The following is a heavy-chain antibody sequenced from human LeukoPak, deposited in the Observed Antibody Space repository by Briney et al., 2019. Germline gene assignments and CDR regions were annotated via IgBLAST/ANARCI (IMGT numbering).Heavy chain of an antibody. Sequence: GGSLRLSCAASGFNFTSYEMNWVRQAPGKGLEWVSSISSSSYVYYADSVKGRFTISRDNAKNSLYLQMNSLRAEDTAVYYCARGGVLGYCSSTSCQAAFDIWGQGTMVTVSS. CDR2: ISSSSYV. V-gene: IGHV3-21*01. J-gene: IGHJ3*02. D-gene: IGHD2-2*01. CDR3: ARGGVLGYCSSTSCQAAFDI. CDR1: GFNFTSYE.